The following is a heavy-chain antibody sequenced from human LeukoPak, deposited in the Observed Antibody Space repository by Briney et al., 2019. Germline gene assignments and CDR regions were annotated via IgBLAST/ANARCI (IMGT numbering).Heavy chain of an antibody. CDR3: ARDSAGNDY. V-gene: IGHV3-7*01. Sequence: GGSLRLSCAASGFTFSTYWMSWVRQAPGKELEWVANIKQDGSEKYYVDSVKGRFTTSRDNAKNSLYLQVNSLRAEDKAMYYCARDSAGNDYWGQGTLVTVSS. CDR2: IKQDGSEK. CDR1: GFTFSTYW. D-gene: IGHD6-13*01. J-gene: IGHJ4*02.